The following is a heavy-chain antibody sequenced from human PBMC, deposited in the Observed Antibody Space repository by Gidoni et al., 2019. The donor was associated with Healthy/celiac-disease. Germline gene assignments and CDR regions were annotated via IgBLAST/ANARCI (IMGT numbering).Heavy chain of an antibody. J-gene: IGHJ3*02. CDR3: ARVARWRELLRAFDI. D-gene: IGHD1-26*01. CDR1: GFTFSSYA. CDR2: ISYDGSNK. V-gene: IGHV3-30*04. Sequence: QVQLVESGGGVVQPGRSLRLSCAASGFTFSSYAMHWVRQAPGKGLEWVAVISYDGSNKYYADSVKGRFTISRDNSKNTLYLQMNSLRAEDTAVYYCARVARWRELLRAFDIWGQGTMVTVSS.